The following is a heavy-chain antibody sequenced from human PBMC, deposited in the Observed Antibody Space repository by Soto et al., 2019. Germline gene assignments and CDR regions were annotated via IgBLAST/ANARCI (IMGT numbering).Heavy chain of an antibody. D-gene: IGHD2-8*01. Sequence: QVQLVQSGAEVKKPGASVKVSCKASGYTFTTYDISWVRQAPGQGLEWMGRISTYNGNTNYPQSLQGRLTRTIHTSTTTAYMKLRSLRCADTAVYYCARDPYHVLMVNAPNRYGMDVWGQGTTVIVSS. CDR2: ISTYNGNT. CDR3: ARDPYHVLMVNAPNRYGMDV. J-gene: IGHJ6*02. CDR1: GYTFTTYD. V-gene: IGHV1-18*01.